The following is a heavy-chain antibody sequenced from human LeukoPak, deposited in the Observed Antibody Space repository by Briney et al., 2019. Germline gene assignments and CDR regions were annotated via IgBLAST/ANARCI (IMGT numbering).Heavy chain of an antibody. Sequence: ASVKVSCKASGYTFTGYYMHWVRKTPGQGLEWMGWINPNTGDTNYGRKFQGRATMTRDTSINTAYMELRSLRSDDTAVYYCVRSRRVGNGEYPDYWGQGTLVTVSS. CDR3: VRSRRVGNGEYPDY. CDR2: INPNTGDT. CDR1: GYTFTGYY. J-gene: IGHJ4*02. V-gene: IGHV1-2*02. D-gene: IGHD3-10*01.